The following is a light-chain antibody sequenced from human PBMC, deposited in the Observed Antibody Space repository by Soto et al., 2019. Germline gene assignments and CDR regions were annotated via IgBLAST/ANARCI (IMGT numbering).Light chain of an antibody. CDR1: SSDVGGYNF. Sequence: QSALTQPRSVSGSPGQSVTISCTGTSSDVGGYNFVSWYRQHPGKAPKFMIYDVTKRPSGVPDRFSGSKSGNTASLTISGLKAEDEADYYCCSYVGSYTSYVFGTGTKLTVL. J-gene: IGLJ1*01. CDR2: DVT. V-gene: IGLV2-11*01. CDR3: CSYVGSYTSYV.